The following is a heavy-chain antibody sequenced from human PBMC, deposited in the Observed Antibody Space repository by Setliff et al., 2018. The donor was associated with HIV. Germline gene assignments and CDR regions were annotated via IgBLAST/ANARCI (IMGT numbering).Heavy chain of an antibody. J-gene: IGHJ3*02. V-gene: IGHV4-39*01. Sequence: PSESLSLTCTVSGASISSSSYYWGWIRQPPGKGLEWIESFHYSGSTSYNPSLRSRVTISVDTSKNQFSLKLTSVTAADTAVYYCARPLTPSYNFWGDAFSIWGQGTMVTVSS. CDR3: ARPLTPSYNFWGDAFSI. D-gene: IGHD3-3*01. CDR1: GASISSSSYY. CDR2: FHYSGST.